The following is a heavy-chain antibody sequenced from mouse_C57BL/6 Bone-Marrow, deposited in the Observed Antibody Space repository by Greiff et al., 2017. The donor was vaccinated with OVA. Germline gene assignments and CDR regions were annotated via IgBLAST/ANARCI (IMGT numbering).Heavy chain of an antibody. D-gene: IGHD1-1*01. J-gene: IGHJ3*01. V-gene: IGHV3-6*01. CDR3: ARDLLYYGSSYPFAY. CDR2: ISYDGSN. CDR1: GYSITSGYY. Sequence: EVKLQESGPGLVKPSQSLSPTCSVTGYSITSGYYWNWIRQFPGNKLEWMGYISYDGSNNYNPSLKNRISITRDTSKNQFFLKLNSVTTEDTATYYCARDLLYYGSSYPFAYWGQGTLVTVSA.